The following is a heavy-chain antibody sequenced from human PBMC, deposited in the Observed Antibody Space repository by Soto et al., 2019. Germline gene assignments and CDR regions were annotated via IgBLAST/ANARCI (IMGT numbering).Heavy chain of an antibody. D-gene: IGHD6-13*01. CDR2: ISGSGGST. CDR1: GFTFSSYA. J-gene: IGHJ4*02. Sequence: GGSRRLSCAASGFTFSSYAMSWVRQAPGKGLEWVSAISGSGGSTYYADSVKGRFTISRDNAKNSLYLQMNSLRAEDTAVYYCARDAGIAAAGNHGFVFLVDYFDYWGQGTLVTVSS. V-gene: IGHV3-23*01. CDR3: ARDAGIAAAGNHGFVFLVDYFDY.